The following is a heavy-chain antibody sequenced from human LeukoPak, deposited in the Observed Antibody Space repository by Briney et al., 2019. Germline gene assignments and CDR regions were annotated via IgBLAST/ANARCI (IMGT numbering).Heavy chain of an antibody. CDR2: ISGSGGST. J-gene: IGHJ4*02. D-gene: IGHD3-22*01. CDR1: GFTFDDYA. CDR3: ATLINYYDSSGYPPDY. Sequence: PGRSLRLSCAASGFTFDDYAMHWVRQAPGKGLEWVSAISGSGGSTYYADSVKGRFTISRDNSKNTLYLQMNSLRAEDTAVYYCATLINYYDSSGYPPDYWGQGTLVTVSS. V-gene: IGHV3-23*01.